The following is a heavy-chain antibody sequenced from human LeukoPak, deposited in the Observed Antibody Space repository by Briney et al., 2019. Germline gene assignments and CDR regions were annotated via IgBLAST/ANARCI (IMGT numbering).Heavy chain of an antibody. D-gene: IGHD4-11*01. J-gene: IGHJ4*02. CDR3: ARGGDYSNPNFDY. CDR2: IWYDGSNK. V-gene: IGHV3-33*08. Sequence: AGGSLRLSCAASGFTFSSYAMHWVRQAPGKGLEWVAVIWYDGSNKYYADSVKGRFTISRDNSKNTLYLQMNTLRAEDTAVYYCARGGDYSNPNFDYWGQGTLVTVSS. CDR1: GFTFSSYA.